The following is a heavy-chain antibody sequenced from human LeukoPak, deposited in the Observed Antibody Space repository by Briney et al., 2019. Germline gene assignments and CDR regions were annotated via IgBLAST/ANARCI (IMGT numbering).Heavy chain of an antibody. CDR2: IYYSGST. CDR1: GGSISSGGYY. CDR3: ARDLYGDYVAGGNWFDP. V-gene: IGHV4-31*03. D-gene: IGHD4-17*01. Sequence: SETLSLTCTVSGGSISSGGYYWSWIRQRPGKGLEWIGYIYYSGSTYYNPSLKSRVTISVDTSKNQFSLKLSSVTAADTAVYYCARDLYGDYVAGGNWFDPWGQGTLVTVSS. J-gene: IGHJ5*02.